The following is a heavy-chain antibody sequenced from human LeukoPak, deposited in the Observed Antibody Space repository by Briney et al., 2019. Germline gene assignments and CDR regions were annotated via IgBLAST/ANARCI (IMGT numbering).Heavy chain of an antibody. V-gene: IGHV3-21*04. J-gene: IGHJ4*02. CDR3: ARDRAIAVDVGVDY. D-gene: IGHD6-19*01. CDR1: GFIFSHHA. CDR2: ISGDSTDI. Sequence: PGGSLRLSCAASGFIFSHHAMNWVRQAPGKGLEWVSSISGDSTDIYYADSVKGRFTISRDNAKNSLYLQMNSLRVEDTALYYCARDRAIAVDVGVDYWGQGTLVTVSS.